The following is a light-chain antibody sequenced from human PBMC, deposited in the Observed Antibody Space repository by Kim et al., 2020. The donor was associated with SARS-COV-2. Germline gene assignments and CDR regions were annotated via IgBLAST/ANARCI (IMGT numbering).Light chain of an antibody. CDR1: KMGDKA. Sequence: TATSTCTGNKMGDKAVSWFQQQPGQPPVVLTYQDNQRPSGIPERFSASSSGNTATLTISGTQAMDEADYYCPAWDSSTHDYVFGAGTKVTVL. CDR3: PAWDSSTHDYV. V-gene: IGLV3-1*01. CDR2: QDN. J-gene: IGLJ1*01.